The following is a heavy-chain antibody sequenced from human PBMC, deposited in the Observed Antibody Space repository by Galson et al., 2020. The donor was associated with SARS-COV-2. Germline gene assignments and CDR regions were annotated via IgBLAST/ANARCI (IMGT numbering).Heavy chain of an antibody. D-gene: IGHD4-17*01. Sequence: GGSLRLSCAASGFTFSSYAMSWVRQAPGKGLEWVSAISGSGGSTYYADSVKGRFTISRDNSKNTLYLQMNSLRAEDTAVYYCAKDGPGNPNDYGESLDYWGQGPLVTVSS. V-gene: IGHV3-23*01. CDR3: AKDGPGNPNDYGESLDY. J-gene: IGHJ4*02. CDR2: ISGSGGST. CDR1: GFTFSSYA.